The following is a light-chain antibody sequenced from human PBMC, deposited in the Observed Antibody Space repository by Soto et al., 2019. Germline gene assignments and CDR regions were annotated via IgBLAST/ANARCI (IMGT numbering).Light chain of an antibody. CDR2: DVS. CDR1: SSDVGGYNY. CDR3: SSYTSSSTLNV. Sequence: QSALTQPPSVSGSPGQSITISCTGTSSDVGGYNYVSWYQQHPGKAPKLMIYDVSNRPSGVSNRFSGSKSGNTASLTISGLQAEYEADYYCSSYTSSSTLNVFGTGTRSPS. V-gene: IGLV2-14*01. J-gene: IGLJ1*01.